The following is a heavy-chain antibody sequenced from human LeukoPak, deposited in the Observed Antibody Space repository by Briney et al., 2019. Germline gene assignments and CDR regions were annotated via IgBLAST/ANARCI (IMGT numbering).Heavy chain of an antibody. V-gene: IGHV3-21*01. CDR2: ISSSSSNI. D-gene: IGHD6-19*01. CDR3: ASWSSSGWVDY. Sequence: GGSLSLSCAASGFAFSSYSMNWVRQAPGKGLEWVSSISSSSSNIYYADSVKGRFTVSSDNAKNSLYLQMNSLRVEDTAVYYCASWSSSGWVDYWGQGTLVTVSS. J-gene: IGHJ4*02. CDR1: GFAFSSYS.